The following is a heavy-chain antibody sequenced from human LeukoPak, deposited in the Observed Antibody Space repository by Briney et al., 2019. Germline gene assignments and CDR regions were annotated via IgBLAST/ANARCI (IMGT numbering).Heavy chain of an antibody. CDR1: GGSFSGYY. D-gene: IGHD3-9*01. CDR2: INHSGST. CDR3: ARGEYDILTGYYLFGY. J-gene: IGHJ4*02. V-gene: IGHV4-34*01. Sequence: PSETLSLTCAVYGGSFSGYYWSWIRQPPGKGLEWIGEINHSGSTNYNPSLKSRVTISVDTSKNQFSLKLSSVTAADTAVYYCARGEYDILTGYYLFGYWGQGTLVTVSS.